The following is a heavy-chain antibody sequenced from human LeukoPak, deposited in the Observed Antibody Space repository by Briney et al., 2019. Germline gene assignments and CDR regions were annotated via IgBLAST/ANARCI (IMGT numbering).Heavy chain of an antibody. CDR1: GYTFTSYG. D-gene: IGHD6-13*01. CDR3: AREKQQLAKYYYYYYGMDV. Sequence: ASVKVSCKASGYTFTSYGISWVRQAPGQGLEWMGWISAYNGNTNYAQKLQGRVSVTTDTSTSTAYMELRSLRSDDTAVYYCAREKQQLAKYYYYYYGMDVWGQGTTVTVSS. V-gene: IGHV1-18*01. CDR2: ISAYNGNT. J-gene: IGHJ6*02.